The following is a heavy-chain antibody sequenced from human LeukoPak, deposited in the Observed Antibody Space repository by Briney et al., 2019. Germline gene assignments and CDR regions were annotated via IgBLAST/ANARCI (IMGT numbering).Heavy chain of an antibody. D-gene: IGHD6-19*01. J-gene: IGHJ6*02. V-gene: IGHV4-34*01. CDR1: GFTFKSYA. CDR3: ARAPQRVSGWYYYYYGMDV. CDR2: INHSGST. Sequence: GSLRLSCSASGFTFKSYAMHWVRQAPGKGLEWIGEINHSGSTNYNPSLKSRVTISVDTSKNQFSLKLSSVTAADTAVYYCARAPQRVSGWYYYYYGMDVWGQGTTVTVSS.